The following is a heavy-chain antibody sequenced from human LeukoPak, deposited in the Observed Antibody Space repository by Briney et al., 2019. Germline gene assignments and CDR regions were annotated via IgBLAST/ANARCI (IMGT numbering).Heavy chain of an antibody. CDR3: ARDYYGSGSYPSDGMDV. D-gene: IGHD3-10*01. J-gene: IGHJ6*02. CDR1: GYTFTGYY. CDR2: INPNSGGT. V-gene: IGHV1-2*02. Sequence: ASVKVSCKASGYTFTGYYMHWVRQAPGQGLEWMGWINPNSGGTNYAQKFQGRVTMTRDTSISTAYMELSRLRSDDTAVYYCARDYYGSGSYPSDGMDVWGQGTTVTVSS.